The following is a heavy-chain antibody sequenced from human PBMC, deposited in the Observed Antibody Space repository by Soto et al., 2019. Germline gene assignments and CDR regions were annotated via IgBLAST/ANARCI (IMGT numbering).Heavy chain of an antibody. V-gene: IGHV1-46*01. J-gene: IGHJ4*02. Sequence: VASVKVSCKASGYTFTSYYMHWVRQAPGQGLEWMGIINPSGGSTSYAQKFQGRVTMTRDTSTSTVYMELSSLRSEDTAVYYCARGEGIVVVPAASLNDYWGQGTLVTVSS. CDR1: GYTFTSYY. D-gene: IGHD2-2*01. CDR3: ARGEGIVVVPAASLNDY. CDR2: INPSGGST.